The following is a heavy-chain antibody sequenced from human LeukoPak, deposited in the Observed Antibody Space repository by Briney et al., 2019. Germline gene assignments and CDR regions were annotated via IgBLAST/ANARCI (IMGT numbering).Heavy chain of an antibody. CDR3: ARYYYTSGSCFDY. CDR2: ISSSGSTI. CDR1: GFTFSSYA. J-gene: IGHJ4*02. V-gene: IGHV3-48*04. D-gene: IGHD3-10*01. Sequence: PGGSLRLSCAASGFTFSSYAMSWVRQAPGKGLEWVSYISSSGSTIYYADSVKGRFTISRDNAKNSLYLQMNSLRAEDTAVYYCARYYYTSGSCFDYWGQGSLVTVSS.